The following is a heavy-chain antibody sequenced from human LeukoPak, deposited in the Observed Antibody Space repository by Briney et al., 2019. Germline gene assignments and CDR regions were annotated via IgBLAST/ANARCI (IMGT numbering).Heavy chain of an antibody. V-gene: IGHV3-21*01. CDR2: ISTNDI. Sequence: PGGSLRLSCAASGFTLSSHTMNWVRQAPGRGLEWVSAISTNDIQYADSVKGRFTISRDNAKNSLYLQMNSLRAEDTAVYYCARALWFGETFPAYWGQGTLVTVSS. CDR3: ARALWFGETFPAY. CDR1: GFTLSSHT. D-gene: IGHD3-10*01. J-gene: IGHJ4*02.